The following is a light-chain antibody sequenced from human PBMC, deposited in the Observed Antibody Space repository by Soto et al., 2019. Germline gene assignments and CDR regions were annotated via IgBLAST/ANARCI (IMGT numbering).Light chain of an antibody. Sequence: EIVLTQSPGTLSLSPGERATLSCRTSQTISSRHLAWYQQRPGQAPRLLIYGASSRATGIPDRFSGSGSGTDFTLTISSLEPADFGIYYCQQRHNWPITFGQGTRLEIK. CDR3: QQRHNWPIT. CDR1: QTISSRH. V-gene: IGKV3D-20*02. CDR2: GAS. J-gene: IGKJ5*01.